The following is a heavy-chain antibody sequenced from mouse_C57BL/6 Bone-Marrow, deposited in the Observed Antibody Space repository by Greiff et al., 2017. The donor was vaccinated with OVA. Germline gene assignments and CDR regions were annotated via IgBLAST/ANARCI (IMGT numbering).Heavy chain of an antibody. J-gene: IGHJ3*01. CDR2: ISDGGSYT. D-gene: IGHD2-10*01. CDR1: GFTFSSYA. CDR3: ASPYYLDAY. V-gene: IGHV5-4*01. Sequence: EVHLVESGGGLVKPGGSLKLSCAASGFTFSSYAMSWVRQTPEKRLEWVATISDGGSYTYYPDNVKGRFTISRDNAKNNLYLQMSHLKSEDTAMYYCASPYYLDAYWGQGTLVTVSA.